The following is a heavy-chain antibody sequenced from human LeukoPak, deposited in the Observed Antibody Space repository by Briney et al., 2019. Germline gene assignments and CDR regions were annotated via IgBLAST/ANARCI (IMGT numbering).Heavy chain of an antibody. J-gene: IGHJ5*02. V-gene: IGHV3-23*01. CDR2: ISGSGGRT. CDR3: AKALEMATIGGFDP. CDR1: GFTFSSYA. D-gene: IGHD5-24*01. Sequence: PGGSLRLSCAASGFTFSSYAMSWVRQAPGKGLEWVSAISGSGGRTYYADSVKGRFTISRDNSKNTLYLQMNSLRAEDTAVYYCAKALEMATIGGFDPWGQGTLVTVSS.